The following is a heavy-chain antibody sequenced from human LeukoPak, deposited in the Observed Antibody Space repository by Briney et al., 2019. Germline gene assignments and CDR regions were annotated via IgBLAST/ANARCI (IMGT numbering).Heavy chain of an antibody. V-gene: IGHV1-18*01. J-gene: IGHJ3*02. CDR3: ARGRMYDAFDI. CDR2: INGYNGNT. D-gene: IGHD2-15*01. CDR1: GYTFSSYG. Sequence: ASVKVSCKTSGYTFSSYGISWVRQAPGQGLEWMGWINGYNGNTNYAQKFQGRVTVTADTPTSTVYMEPRSLRSDDTAVYYCARGRMYDAFDIWGQGTMVTVSS.